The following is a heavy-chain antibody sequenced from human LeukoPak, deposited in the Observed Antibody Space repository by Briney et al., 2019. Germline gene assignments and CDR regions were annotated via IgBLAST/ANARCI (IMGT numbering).Heavy chain of an antibody. CDR2: LRGNDET. J-gene: IGHJ4*02. V-gene: IGHV3-23*01. CDR3: ARAGWISHADAAC. CDR1: GFNFRDYA. D-gene: IGHD2-2*03. Sequence: GGSLRLSCAASGFNFRDYAMSWVRQSPARGLEWVSSLRGNDETFYANSVRGRFTLSRDNSKNTVYLQLNNLRVEDTAIYYCARAGWISHADAACWGQGTLVTVAS.